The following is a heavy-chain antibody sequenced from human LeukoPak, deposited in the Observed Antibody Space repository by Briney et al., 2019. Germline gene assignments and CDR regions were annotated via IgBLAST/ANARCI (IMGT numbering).Heavy chain of an antibody. V-gene: IGHV3-33*01. CDR2: IWYDGSSK. D-gene: IGHD4-17*01. Sequence: GGSLRLSCAASGFTFSNSGMHWVRQAPGKGLEWVAVIWYDGSSKYYADSVKGRFTISRDNSKNTLFLQMNSLRDEDTAVYYCARYPDDYRVYRYFEHWAQKPLDTVSS. CDR1: GFTFSNSG. J-gene: IGHJ4*02. CDR3: ARYPDDYRVYRYFEH.